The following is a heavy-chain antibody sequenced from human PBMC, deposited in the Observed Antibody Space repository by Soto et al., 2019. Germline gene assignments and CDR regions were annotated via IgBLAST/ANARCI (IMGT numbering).Heavy chain of an antibody. V-gene: IGHV4-59*01. J-gene: IGHJ6*02. CDR3: ARVTTVTTRDYYYYYGMDV. CDR1: GVSISSYY. CDR2: IYYSGST. Sequence: SETLSLTCTVSGVSISSYYWSWIRQPPGKGLEWIGYIYYSGSTNYNPSLKSRVTISVDTSKNQFSLKLSSVTAADTAVYYCARVTTVTTRDYYYYYGMDVWGQGTTVTVSS. D-gene: IGHD4-4*01.